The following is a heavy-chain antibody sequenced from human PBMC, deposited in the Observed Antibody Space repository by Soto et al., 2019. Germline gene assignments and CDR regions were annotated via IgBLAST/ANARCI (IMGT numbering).Heavy chain of an antibody. Sequence: SETLSLTCTVSGGSISSSSYYWGWIRQPPGKGLEWIGNIYYSGSTYYNPSLKSRVTISVDTSKNQFSLKLSSVTAADTAVYYCARPKYYYGSGRANYYMDVWGKGTTVTVSS. J-gene: IGHJ6*03. V-gene: IGHV4-39*01. D-gene: IGHD3-10*01. CDR3: ARPKYYYGSGRANYYMDV. CDR2: IYYSGST. CDR1: GGSISSSSYY.